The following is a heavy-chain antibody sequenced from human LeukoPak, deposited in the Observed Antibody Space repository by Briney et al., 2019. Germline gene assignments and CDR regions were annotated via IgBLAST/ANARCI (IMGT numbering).Heavy chain of an antibody. CDR2: INHSGST. V-gene: IGHV4-34*01. CDR1: GGSFSGYY. D-gene: IGHD3-3*01. J-gene: IGHJ4*02. CDR3: ARVPSEHTIFGVAPWSYFDY. Sequence: SETLSLTCAVYGGSFSGYYWSWIRQPPGKGLEWIGEINHSGSTNYNPSLKSRVTISVDTSKNQFSLKLSSVTAADTAVYYCARVPSEHTIFGVAPWSYFDYWGQGTLITVSS.